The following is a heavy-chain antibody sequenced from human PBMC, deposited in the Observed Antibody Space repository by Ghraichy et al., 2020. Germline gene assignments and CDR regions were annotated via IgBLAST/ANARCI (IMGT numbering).Heavy chain of an antibody. V-gene: IGHV4-30-2*01. CDR1: GGSISSGGYS. CDR3: ARAMFMNAFDI. J-gene: IGHJ3*02. CDR2: IYHSGST. Sequence: SETLSLTCAVSGGSISSGGYSWSWIRQPPGKGLEWIGYIYHSGSTYYNPSLKSRVTISVDRSKNQFSLKLSSVTAADTAVYYCARAMFMNAFDIWGQGTMVTVSS. D-gene: IGHD3-10*02.